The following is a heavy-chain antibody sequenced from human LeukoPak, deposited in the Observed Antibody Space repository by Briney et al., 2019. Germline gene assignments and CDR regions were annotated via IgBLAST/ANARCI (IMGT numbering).Heavy chain of an antibody. J-gene: IGHJ6*04. V-gene: IGHV3-30*18. CDR1: GFTFSSYG. Sequence: GGSLRLSCAASGFTFSSYGMHWVRQAPGKGLEWVAVISYDGSNKYYADSVKGRFTISRDNSKNTLYLQMNSLRAEDTAVYYCAKTLLPGYCSGGSCFLTGGMDVWGKGTTVTVSS. CDR2: ISYDGSNK. CDR3: AKTLLPGYCSGGSCFLTGGMDV. D-gene: IGHD2-15*01.